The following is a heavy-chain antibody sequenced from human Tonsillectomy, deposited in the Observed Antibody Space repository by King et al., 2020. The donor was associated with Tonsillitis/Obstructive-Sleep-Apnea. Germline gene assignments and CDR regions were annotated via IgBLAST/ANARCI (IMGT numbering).Heavy chain of an antibody. V-gene: IGHV1-69*04. CDR2: IIPILGIA. CDR3: ARGYYYDSSGYYNPYFDY. J-gene: IGHJ4*02. D-gene: IGHD3-22*01. CDR1: GGTFSSYA. Sequence: QLVQSGAEVKKPGSSVKVSCKASGGTFSSYAISWVRQAPGQGLEWMGRIIPILGIANYAQKFQGRVTITADKSTSTAYMELSSLRSEDTAVYYCARGYYYDSSGYYNPYFDYWGQGTLVTVSS.